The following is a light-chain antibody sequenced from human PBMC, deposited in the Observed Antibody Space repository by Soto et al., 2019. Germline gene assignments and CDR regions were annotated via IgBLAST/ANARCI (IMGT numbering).Light chain of an antibody. V-gene: IGLV2-14*03. CDR1: SSDVGGYNY. CDR2: DVS. CDR3: SSYTSTRFPVV. J-gene: IGLJ3*02. Sequence: QSVLTQPASVSGSPGQSITISCTGTSSDVGGYNYVSWYQQHPGKAPKLMIYDVSNRPSGVSNRFSGSKSGNTASLTISGLQAEDEADYYCSSYTSTRFPVVFGGGTKLTGL.